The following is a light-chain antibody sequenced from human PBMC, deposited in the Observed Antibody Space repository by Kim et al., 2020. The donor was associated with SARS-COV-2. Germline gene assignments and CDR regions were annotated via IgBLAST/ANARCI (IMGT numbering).Light chain of an antibody. V-gene: IGKV3-20*01. CDR1: VGVDGSS. CDR2: STS. CDR3: QQFSKLLWT. J-gene: IGKJ1*01. Sequence: GESVTLSSRASVGVDGSSIAWYQQQPGQAPRLLIYSTSSRATGIPGRFSGSGSGTDFTLTISRLEPEDFAVYYCQQFSKLLWTFGQGTKVDIK.